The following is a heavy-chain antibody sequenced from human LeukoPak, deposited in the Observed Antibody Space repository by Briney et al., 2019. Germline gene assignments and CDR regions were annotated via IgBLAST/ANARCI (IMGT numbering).Heavy chain of an antibody. D-gene: IGHD6-25*01. J-gene: IGHJ3*02. CDR1: GGSISSYF. Sequence: SETLSLTCTVSGGSISSYFWSWIRQPPGKGLEWIGYIYYSGSTNYNPSPKSRVTISVDTSKNQFSLKLSSVTAADTAVYYCASARLGSGLEGAFDIWGQGTMVTVSS. CDR2: IYYSGST. V-gene: IGHV4-59*01. CDR3: ASARLGSGLEGAFDI.